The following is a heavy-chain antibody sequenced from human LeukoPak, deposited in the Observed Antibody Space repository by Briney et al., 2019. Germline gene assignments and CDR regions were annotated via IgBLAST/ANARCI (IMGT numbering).Heavy chain of an antibody. Sequence: PGGSLRLSCAASGFTFSSYAMSWVRQAPGKGLEWVSYISTSSGTIYYADSVKGRFTISRDNAKNSLYLQMNSLRAEDTAVYYCAKYAGSSALDYWGQGTLVTASS. CDR1: GFTFSSYA. CDR2: ISTSSGTI. D-gene: IGHD2-2*01. J-gene: IGHJ4*02. CDR3: AKYAGSSALDY. V-gene: IGHV3-48*04.